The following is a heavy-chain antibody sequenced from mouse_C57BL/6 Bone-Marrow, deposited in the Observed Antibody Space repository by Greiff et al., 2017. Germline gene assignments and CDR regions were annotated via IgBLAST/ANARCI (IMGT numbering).Heavy chain of an antibody. V-gene: IGHV6-6*01. CDR1: GFTFSDAW. CDR2: IRNKANNHAT. D-gene: IGHD1-1*01. J-gene: IGHJ1*03. Sequence: EVKVVESGGGLVQPGGSMKLSCAASGFTFSDAWMDWVRQSPEKGLEWVAEIRNKANNHATYYAESVKGRFTISRDDSKSSVYLQMNSLRAEDTGIYYCTPLITTVGPLYWYFDVWGTGTTVTVSS. CDR3: TPLITTVGPLYWYFDV.